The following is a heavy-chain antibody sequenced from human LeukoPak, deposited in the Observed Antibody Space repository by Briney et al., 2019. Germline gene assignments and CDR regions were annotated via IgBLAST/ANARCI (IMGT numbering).Heavy chain of an antibody. CDR2: INSDGSST. D-gene: IGHD3-22*01. J-gene: IGHJ5*02. Sequence: PGRSLRLSCAASGFTFSNYWMHWVRQAPGKGLVWVSRINSDGSSTNYADSVKGRFTISRDNAKNTLYLQMNSLRAEDTAVYYCARGVTYYYDSSGYRLDPWGQGTLVTVSS. CDR1: GFTFSNYW. CDR3: ARGVTYYYDSSGYRLDP. V-gene: IGHV3-74*01.